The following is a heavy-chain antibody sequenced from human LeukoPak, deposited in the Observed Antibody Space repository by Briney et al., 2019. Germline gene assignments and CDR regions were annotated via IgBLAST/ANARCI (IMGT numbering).Heavy chain of an antibody. D-gene: IGHD3-22*01. CDR3: ARIGRTTMIVVAKYYYYYYMDV. Sequence: GASVKVSCKASGGTFSSYAISWVRQAPGQGLEWMGGIIPIFGTANYAQKFQGRVTITADESTSTAYMELSSLRSEDTAVYYCARIGRTTMIVVAKYYYYYYMDVWGKGTTVTVSS. CDR1: GGTFSSYA. V-gene: IGHV1-69*13. J-gene: IGHJ6*03. CDR2: IIPIFGTA.